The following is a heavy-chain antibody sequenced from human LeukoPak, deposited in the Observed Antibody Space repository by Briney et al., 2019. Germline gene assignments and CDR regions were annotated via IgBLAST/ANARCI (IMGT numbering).Heavy chain of an antibody. J-gene: IGHJ5*02. CDR3: ARGAHSGYPNNWFDP. CDR2: IYYSGSI. CDR1: GGCISSGGYY. D-gene: IGHD3-22*01. Sequence: SETLSLTCTVSGGCISSGGYYWSWIRQHPGKGLEWIGYIYYSGSIYYNPSLKSRVTISVDTSKNQFSLKLSSVTAADTAVYYCARGAHSGYPNNWFDPWGQGTLVTVSS. V-gene: IGHV4-31*03.